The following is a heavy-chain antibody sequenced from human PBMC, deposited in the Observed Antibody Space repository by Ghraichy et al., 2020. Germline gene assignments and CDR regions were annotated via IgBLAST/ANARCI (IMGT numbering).Heavy chain of an antibody. CDR2: IGGSGGDT. CDR1: GFTFSTSG. D-gene: IGHD2-2*02. V-gene: IGHV3-23*01. Sequence: GESLRLSCAASGFTFSTSGMSWVRQAPGKGLEWVSSIGGSGGDTYYADSVKGRFTISRDTSKNTLYLQMNSLRAEDTAVYSCAILTVVPTTIPNWGQGTLVTVSS. CDR3: AILTVVPTTIPN. J-gene: IGHJ4*02.